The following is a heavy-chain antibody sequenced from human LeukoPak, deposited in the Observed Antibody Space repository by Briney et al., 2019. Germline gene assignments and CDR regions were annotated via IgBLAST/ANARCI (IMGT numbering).Heavy chain of an antibody. J-gene: IGHJ4*02. Sequence: PSETLSLTCTVSGGSISSYYWSWIRQPPGKGLEWIGYIYYSGSTNYNPSLKSRVTISVDTSKNQFSLKLGSVTAADTAVYYCARSDYYGSGVYFDYWGQGTLVTVSS. CDR2: IYYSGST. D-gene: IGHD3-10*01. CDR1: GGSISSYY. CDR3: ARSDYYGSGVYFDY. V-gene: IGHV4-59*01.